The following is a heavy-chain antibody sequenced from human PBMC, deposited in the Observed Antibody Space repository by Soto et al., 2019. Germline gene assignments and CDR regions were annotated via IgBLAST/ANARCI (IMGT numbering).Heavy chain of an antibody. V-gene: IGHV2-70*01. Sequence: SAPTLVNPTQTLTLTCTFSGFSVSNSGICVSWIRQHPGKALECLALIDWDDDKYYRTSLKTRLTISKATSKNQVGLTMTNMDPVDTATYYCARMVTNYFDYWGQGTLVTVSP. CDR2: IDWDDDK. CDR3: ARMVTNYFDY. D-gene: IGHD4-4*01. J-gene: IGHJ4*02. CDR1: GFSVSNSGIC.